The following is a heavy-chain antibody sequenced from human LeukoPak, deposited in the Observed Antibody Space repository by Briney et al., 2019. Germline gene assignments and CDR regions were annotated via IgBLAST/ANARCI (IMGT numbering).Heavy chain of an antibody. CDR3: ARDSGVGATDY. J-gene: IGHJ4*02. CDR2: INPNSGGT. Sequence: ASVKLSCTASGYTFTGYYMHWVRQAPGQGHEWMGWINPNSGGTNYAQKFQGRVTMTRDTSISTAYMELSRLRSDDTAVYYCARDSGVGATDYWGQGTLVTVSS. CDR1: GYTFTGYY. D-gene: IGHD1-26*01. V-gene: IGHV1-2*02.